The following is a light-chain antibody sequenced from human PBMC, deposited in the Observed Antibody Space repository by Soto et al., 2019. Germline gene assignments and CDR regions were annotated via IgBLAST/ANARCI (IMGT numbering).Light chain of an antibody. CDR1: SSDIGGYNY. Sequence: QSVLTQPASVSGSPGQSITISCTGTSSDIGGYNYVSWFQQYPAKAPKLMIYEVTNRPSGVSSRFSGSKSGNTASLTISGLQAEEEADYYCSSYTSSTTVVFGGGTKLTVL. J-gene: IGLJ2*01. CDR3: SSYTSSTTVV. CDR2: EVT. V-gene: IGLV2-14*01.